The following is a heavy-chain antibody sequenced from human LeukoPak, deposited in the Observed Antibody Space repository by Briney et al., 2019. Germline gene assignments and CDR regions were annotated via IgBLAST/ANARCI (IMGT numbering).Heavy chain of an antibody. CDR3: ARDLGIPLWGVPIVGATGHFDY. D-gene: IGHD1-26*01. J-gene: IGHJ4*02. Sequence: GGSLRLSCAASGFTFSSYAMHWVRQAPGKGLEWVAVISYDGSNKYYADSVKGRFTISRDNSKNTLYLQMNSLRAEDTAVYYCARDLGIPLWGVPIVGATGHFDYWGQGTLVTVSS. V-gene: IGHV3-30*04. CDR2: ISYDGSNK. CDR1: GFTFSSYA.